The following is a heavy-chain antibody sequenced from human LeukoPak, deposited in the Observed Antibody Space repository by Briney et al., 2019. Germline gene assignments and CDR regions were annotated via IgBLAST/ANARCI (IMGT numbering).Heavy chain of an antibody. D-gene: IGHD1-26*01. V-gene: IGHV4-38-2*01. J-gene: IGHJ4*02. CDR3: ARATSWYSGSYADY. Sequence: SETLSLTCAVSGYSISSGYYWGWIRQPPGKGLEWIGSIYHSGSTYYNPSLKSRVTISVDTSRNQFSLKLSSVTAADTAVYYCARATSWYSGSYADYWGQGTLVTVSS. CDR1: GYSISSGYY. CDR2: IYHSGST.